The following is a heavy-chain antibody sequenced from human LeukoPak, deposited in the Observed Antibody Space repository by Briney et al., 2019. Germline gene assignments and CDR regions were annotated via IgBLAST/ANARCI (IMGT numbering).Heavy chain of an antibody. CDR2: INPSGGST. D-gene: IGHD3-3*01. CDR1: GYTFTSYY. V-gene: IGHV1-46*01. CDR3: ARGPDYDFWSGDRREDPGMDV. J-gene: IGHJ6*02. Sequence: ASVKVSCKASGYTFTSYYMHWVRQAPGQGLEWMGIINPSGGSTGYAQKFQGRVTMTRDTSTSTVYMELSSLRSEDTAVYYCARGPDYDFWSGDRREDPGMDVWGQGTTVTVSS.